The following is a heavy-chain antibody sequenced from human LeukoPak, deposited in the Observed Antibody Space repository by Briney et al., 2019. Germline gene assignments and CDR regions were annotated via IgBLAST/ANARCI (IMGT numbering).Heavy chain of an antibody. CDR2: IYTSGST. D-gene: IGHD3-22*01. V-gene: IGHV4-4*09. Sequence: SETLSLTCTVAGGSISSYYWSWIRQPPGKGLEWIGYIYTSGSTNYNPSLKSRVTISVDTSKNQFSLKLSSVTAADTAVYYCVRHHTTYYYDSSGLSPYYYYYYMDVWGKGTTVTVSS. J-gene: IGHJ6*03. CDR1: GGSISSYY. CDR3: VRHHTTYYYDSSGLSPYYYYYYMDV.